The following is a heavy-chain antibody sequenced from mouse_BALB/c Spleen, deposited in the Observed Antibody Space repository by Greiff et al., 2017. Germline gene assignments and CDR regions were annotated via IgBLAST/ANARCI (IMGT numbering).Heavy chain of an antibody. Sequence: QLQESGGGLVKPGGSPKLSCAASGFTFSSYAMSWVRQTPEKRLEWVASISSGGSTYYPDSVKGRFTISRDNARNILHLQMSSLRSEDTAMYYCARDFYAMGYWGKGTSVTVSS. CDR1: GFTFSSYA. J-gene: IGHJ4*01. V-gene: IGHV5-6-5*01. CDR3: ARDFYAMGY. CDR2: ISSGGST.